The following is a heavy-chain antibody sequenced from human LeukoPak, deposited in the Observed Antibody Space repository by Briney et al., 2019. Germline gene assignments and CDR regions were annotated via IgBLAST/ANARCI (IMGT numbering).Heavy chain of an antibody. CDR3: ARDEYGDGFDY. Sequence: ASVKVSCKASGGTFSSYAISWVRQAPGQGLEWMGRIIPILGIANYAQKFQGRVTITADKSTSTAYMELSSLRSVDTAVYYCARDEYGDGFDYWGQGTLVTVSS. CDR1: GGTFSSYA. V-gene: IGHV1-69*04. CDR2: IIPILGIA. D-gene: IGHD4-17*01. J-gene: IGHJ4*02.